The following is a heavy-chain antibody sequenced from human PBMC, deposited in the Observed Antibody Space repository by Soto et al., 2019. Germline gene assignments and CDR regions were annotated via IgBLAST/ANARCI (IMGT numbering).Heavy chain of an antibody. D-gene: IGHD3-9*01. J-gene: IGHJ4*02. CDR3: ARPPGYVTDWYYFDT. V-gene: IGHV1-2*02. Sequence: ASVKVSCKTSGNTLTSFYIHWVRQAPGQGLEWVGRLSPTTGGTNYAQHFQGRVTVAWDMSTFTAYMELSSLIYEDTAVYYCARPPGYVTDWYYFDTWGQGTQVTVSS. CDR2: LSPTTGGT. CDR1: GNTLTSFY.